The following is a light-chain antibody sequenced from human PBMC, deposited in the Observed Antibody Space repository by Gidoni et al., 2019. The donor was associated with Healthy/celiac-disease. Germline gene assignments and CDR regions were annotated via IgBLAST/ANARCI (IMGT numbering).Light chain of an antibody. CDR3: KKAQQHS. Sequence: DIVITQSPLSLPVTPGEPASIPCRSSQSLLHSNGYNSLDWYLQRPGQYPQLLLYLGSHRGSGVHDRFSGSGSGTDFTLKISRVEAEDVGVYYCKKAQQHSFGQGTKLEIK. V-gene: IGKV2-28*01. CDR1: QSLLHSNGYNS. CDR2: LGS. J-gene: IGKJ2*03.